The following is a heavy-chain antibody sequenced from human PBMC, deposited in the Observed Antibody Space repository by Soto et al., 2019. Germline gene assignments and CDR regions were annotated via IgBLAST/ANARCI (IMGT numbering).Heavy chain of an antibody. D-gene: IGHD3-10*01. J-gene: IGHJ4*02. CDR1: GFSVSNNY. V-gene: IGHV3-53*01. CDR3: AAGEPLLY. Sequence: PGGSLRLSCAVSGFSVSNNYMSWVRQAPGKGLEGVSVIYSSGYTACGDSGKGRLTISRDNSKNTVSLHMDSLGAEDTAMYYCAAGEPLLYRGRGTLVTVSS. CDR2: IYSSGYT.